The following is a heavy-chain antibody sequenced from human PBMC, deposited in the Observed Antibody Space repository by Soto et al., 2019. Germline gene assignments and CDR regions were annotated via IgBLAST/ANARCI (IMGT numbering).Heavy chain of an antibody. CDR3: ARDDTYDFWSGYYTSTFDY. CDR2: ISSSSSYI. CDR1: GFTFSSYS. V-gene: IGHV3-21*01. D-gene: IGHD3-3*01. Sequence: PGGSLRLSCAASGFTFSSYSMNCVRQAPGKGLEWVSSISSSSSYIYYADSVKGRFTISRDNAKNSLYLQMNSLRAEDTAVYYCARDDTYDFWSGYYTSTFDYWGQGTLVTVSS. J-gene: IGHJ4*02.